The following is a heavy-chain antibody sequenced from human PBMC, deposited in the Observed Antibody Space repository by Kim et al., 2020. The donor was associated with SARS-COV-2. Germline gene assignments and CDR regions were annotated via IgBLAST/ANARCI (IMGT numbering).Heavy chain of an antibody. CDR2: ISGSGGST. Sequence: GGSLRLSCAASGFTFSSYAMSWVRQAPGKGLEWVSAISGSGGSTYYADSVKGRFTISRDNSKNTLYLQMNSLRAEDTAVYYCAKERGGLFNHGSYYDYWGQGTLVTVSS. CDR1: GFTFSSYA. V-gene: IGHV3-23*01. J-gene: IGHJ4*02. CDR3: AKERGGLFNHGSYYDY. D-gene: IGHD1-26*01.